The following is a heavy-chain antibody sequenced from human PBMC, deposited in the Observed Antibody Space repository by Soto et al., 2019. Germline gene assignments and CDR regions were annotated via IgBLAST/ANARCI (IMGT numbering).Heavy chain of an antibody. CDR2: ISWNSGSI. Sequence: GGSLRLSCAASGFTFDDYAMHWVRQAPGKGLEWVSGISWNSGSIGYADSVKGRFTISRDNAKNSLYLQMNSLRAEDTALYYCAKGYSSSRGTWFDPWGQGTLVTVSS. D-gene: IGHD6-13*01. CDR1: GFTFDDYA. CDR3: AKGYSSSRGTWFDP. V-gene: IGHV3-9*01. J-gene: IGHJ5*02.